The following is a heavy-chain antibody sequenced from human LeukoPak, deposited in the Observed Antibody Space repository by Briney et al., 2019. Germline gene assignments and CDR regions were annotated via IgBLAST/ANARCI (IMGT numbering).Heavy chain of an antibody. D-gene: IGHD2-8*02. CDR2: IFPSGGEI. Sequence: GGSLRLSCAASGFTFTTFAMIWVRQPPGKVLEWVSSIFPSGGEIHYADSVRGRFTISRDNSKSTLSLQMNSLRAEDTAIYYCATYRQVLLPFESWGQGTLVTVSS. CDR1: GFTFTTFA. J-gene: IGHJ4*02. CDR3: ATYRQVLLPFES. V-gene: IGHV3-23*01.